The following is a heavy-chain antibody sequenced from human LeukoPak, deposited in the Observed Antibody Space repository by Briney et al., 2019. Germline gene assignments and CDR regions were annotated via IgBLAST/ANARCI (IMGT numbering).Heavy chain of an antibody. D-gene: IGHD4-17*01. CDR2: ISAYNGNT. V-gene: IGHV1-18*01. CDR1: GYTFTSHG. J-gene: IGHJ4*02. CDR3: ARVNGDYEKTYYFDY. Sequence: ASVKVSCKASGYTFTSHGISWVRQAPGQGLEWMGWISAYNGNTNYAQKLQGRVTMTTDTSTSTAYMELRSLRSDDTAVYYCARVNGDYEKTYYFDYWGQGTLVTVSS.